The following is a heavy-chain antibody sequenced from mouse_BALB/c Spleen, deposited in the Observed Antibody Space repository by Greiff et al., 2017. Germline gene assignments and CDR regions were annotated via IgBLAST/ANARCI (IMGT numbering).Heavy chain of an antibody. V-gene: IGHV14-3*02. Sequence: DVKLQESGAELVKPGASVKLSCTASGFNIKDTYMHWVKQRPEQGLEWIGRIDPANGNTKYDPKFQGKATITADTSSNTAYLQLSSLTSEDTAVYYCARGDYGNYGYWGQGTTLTVSS. D-gene: IGHD2-1*01. CDR1: GFNIKDTY. J-gene: IGHJ2*01. CDR2: IDPANGNT. CDR3: ARGDYGNYGY.